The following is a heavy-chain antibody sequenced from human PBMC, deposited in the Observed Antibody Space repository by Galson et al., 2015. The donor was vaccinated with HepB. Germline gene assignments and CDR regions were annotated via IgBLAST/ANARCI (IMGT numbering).Heavy chain of an antibody. CDR3: ARDVTRIFGVVMEGPLDY. Sequence: SVKVSCKASGYTFTSYYMHWVRQAPGQGLEWMGIINPSGGSTSYAQKFQGRVTMTRDTSTSTVYMELSSLRSEDTAVYYCARDVTRIFGVVMEGPLDYWGQGTLVTVSS. J-gene: IGHJ4*02. CDR2: INPSGGST. V-gene: IGHV1-46*01. CDR1: GYTFTSYY. D-gene: IGHD3-3*01.